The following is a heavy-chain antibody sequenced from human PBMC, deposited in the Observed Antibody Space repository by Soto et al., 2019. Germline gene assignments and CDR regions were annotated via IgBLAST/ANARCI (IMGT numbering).Heavy chain of an antibody. CDR1: GFTFSSYS. V-gene: IGHV3-48*01. J-gene: IGHJ4*02. Sequence: PGGSLRLSCEASGFTFSSYSMNWVRQAPGKGLQWVSFITSSGSAIYYADSVMGRFTISRDNAKNSLHLQMNSLRAEDTAVYYCARDKGRSPLDYWGQGTLVTVSS. D-gene: IGHD2-15*01. CDR2: ITSSGSAI. CDR3: ARDKGRSPLDY.